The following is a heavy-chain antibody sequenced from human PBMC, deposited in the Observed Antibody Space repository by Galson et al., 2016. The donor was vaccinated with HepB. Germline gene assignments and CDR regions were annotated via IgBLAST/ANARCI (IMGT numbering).Heavy chain of an antibody. CDR1: GFTFSSYW. J-gene: IGHJ3*02. Sequence: SLRLSCAASGFTFSSYWMSWVRQAPGKGLEWVANIKEDGSEEYYVDSVKGRFTISRDNAKNSLYLQMNRLRAEDTALYYCARGRGSNWRDAFDIWGQGTMVTVSS. CDR3: ARGRGSNWRDAFDI. V-gene: IGHV3-7*03. CDR2: IKEDGSEE. D-gene: IGHD6-13*01.